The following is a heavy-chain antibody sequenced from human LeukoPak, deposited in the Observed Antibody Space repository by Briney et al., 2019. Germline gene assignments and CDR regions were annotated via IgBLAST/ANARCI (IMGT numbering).Heavy chain of an antibody. V-gene: IGHV3-23*01. Sequence: PGGSLRLSCAASGFTFSSYAMSWVRQAPGKGLEWVSAISGSGGSTYYADSVKGRFTISRDNSKNTLYLQMNSLRAEDTAVYYCAKAMYYYDSSGYDVADYWGQGTLVTVSS. D-gene: IGHD3-22*01. J-gene: IGHJ4*02. CDR3: AKAMYYYDSSGYDVADY. CDR2: ISGSGGST. CDR1: GFTFSSYA.